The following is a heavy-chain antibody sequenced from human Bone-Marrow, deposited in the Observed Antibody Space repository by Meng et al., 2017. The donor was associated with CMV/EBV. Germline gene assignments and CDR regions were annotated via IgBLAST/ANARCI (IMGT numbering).Heavy chain of an antibody. V-gene: IGHV1-69*05. Sequence: SVNVSCTASGGTFSSYAISWVRQAPGQGLEWMGGIIPIFGTANYAQKFQGRVTITTDESTSTAYMELSSLRSEDTAVYYCARGGAAGKDAFDIWGQGTMVTVSS. CDR1: GGTFSSYA. J-gene: IGHJ3*02. D-gene: IGHD6-13*01. CDR2: IIPIFGTA. CDR3: ARGGAAGKDAFDI.